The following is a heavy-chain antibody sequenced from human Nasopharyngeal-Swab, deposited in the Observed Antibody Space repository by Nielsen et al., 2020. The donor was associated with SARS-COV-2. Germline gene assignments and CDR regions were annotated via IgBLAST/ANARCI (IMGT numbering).Heavy chain of an antibody. CDR2: ISWNSGSI. CDR1: GFTFDHYA. J-gene: IGHJ4*02. CDR3: AKGEMATTLYYFDY. Sequence: GGSLRLSCAASGFTFDHYAMHWFRQAPGKGLEWFSGISWNSGSIGYADSVKGRFTISRDNAKNSLYLQMNSLRAEDTALYYCAKGEMATTLYYFDYWGQGTLVTVSS. V-gene: IGHV3-9*01. D-gene: IGHD5-24*01.